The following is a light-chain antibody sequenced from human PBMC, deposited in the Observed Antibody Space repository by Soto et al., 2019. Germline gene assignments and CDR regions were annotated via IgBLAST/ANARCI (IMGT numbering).Light chain of an antibody. CDR3: QRRSNWLT. J-gene: IGKJ5*01. Sequence: EIALTQSPGTRSLSPGEIATLSCRARQSVSRYLAWYQQKPGQAPRILIYDESYRATGIPARFSGRGSGTDLILTIRSLGPEDVSIYYCQRRSNWLTFGQGTRLEMK. V-gene: IGKV3-11*01. CDR2: DES. CDR1: QSVSRY.